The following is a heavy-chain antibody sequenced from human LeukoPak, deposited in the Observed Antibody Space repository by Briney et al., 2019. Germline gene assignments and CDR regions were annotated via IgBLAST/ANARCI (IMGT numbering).Heavy chain of an antibody. D-gene: IGHD6-19*01. J-gene: IGHJ6*03. Sequence: PSETLSLTCTVSGGSISSGSYYWSWIRQPAGKGLEWIGRIYTSGSTNYNPSLKSRVTISVDTSKNQFSLKLSSVTAADTAVYYCAREFIRRGYSSGWYPRYYYYMDVWGKGTTVTISS. V-gene: IGHV4-61*02. CDR3: AREFIRRGYSSGWYPRYYYYMDV. CDR1: GGSISSGSYY. CDR2: IYTSGST.